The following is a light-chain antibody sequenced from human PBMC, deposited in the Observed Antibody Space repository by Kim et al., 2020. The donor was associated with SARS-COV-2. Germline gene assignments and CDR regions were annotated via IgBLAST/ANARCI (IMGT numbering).Light chain of an antibody. CDR2: DAS. J-gene: IGKJ2*01. V-gene: IGKV3-11*01. CDR3: QQRSNWPYT. CDR1: QSVSSD. Sequence: SLYPGEKATLSCRASQSVSSDLAWYQQKPGQAPRLLIYDASNRATGIPARFSGSGSGTDFTLTISSLEPEDFAVYYCQQRSNWPYTFGQGTKLEI.